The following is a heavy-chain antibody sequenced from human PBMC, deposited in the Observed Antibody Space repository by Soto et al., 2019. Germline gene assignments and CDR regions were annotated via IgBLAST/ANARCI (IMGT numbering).Heavy chain of an antibody. V-gene: IGHV4-39*01. CDR3: ARLGWGNGDSDY. Sequence: QLQLQESGPGLVKSSETLSLTCTVSGGSISKSNYFWGWIRQAPGKGLEWIASILYSGTTSYNSSLKSRVASSVDRSKNQFSLELNSVTAADTAVYYCARLGWGNGDSDYWGQGTLVTVSS. CDR2: ILYSGTT. CDR1: GGSISKSNYF. D-gene: IGHD2-21*01. J-gene: IGHJ4*02.